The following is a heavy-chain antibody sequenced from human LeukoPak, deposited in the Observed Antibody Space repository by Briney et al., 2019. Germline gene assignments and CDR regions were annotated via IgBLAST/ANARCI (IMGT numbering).Heavy chain of an antibody. CDR3: ARGAAGGDFDY. J-gene: IGHJ4*02. V-gene: IGHV1-8*01. D-gene: IGHD6-13*01. CDR1: GYTFTSYA. Sequence: ASVKVSCKASGYTFTSYAISWVRQAPGQGLEWMGGIIPIFGTANYAQKFQGRVTMTRNTSISTAYMELSSLRSEDTAVYYCARGAAGGDFDYWGQGTLVTVSS. CDR2: IIPIFGTA.